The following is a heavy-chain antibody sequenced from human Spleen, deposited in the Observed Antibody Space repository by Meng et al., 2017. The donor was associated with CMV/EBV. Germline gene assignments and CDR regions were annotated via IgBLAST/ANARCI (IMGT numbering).Heavy chain of an antibody. CDR2: VDYDGDT. J-gene: IGHJ5*02. CDR3: ARLSVRFCALNWWFDP. CDR1: GFSISPYY. V-gene: IGHV4-59*01. Sequence: SETMSLTCTGSGFSISPYYWTCVRQPPGKGLEWIGYVDYDGDTYYNPSLRSRVTISVDTSKNQFSLKVNSVTAADTAVYYCARLSVRFCALNWWFDPWGQGTLVTVSS. D-gene: IGHD3-3*01.